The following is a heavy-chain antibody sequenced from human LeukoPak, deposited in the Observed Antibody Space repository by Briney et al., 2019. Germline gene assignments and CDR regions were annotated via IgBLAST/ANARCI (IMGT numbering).Heavy chain of an antibody. J-gene: IGHJ3*02. Sequence: SETLSLTCTVSGGSISSYYWSWIRQPPGKGLEWIGYIYYSGSTNYNPSLKSRVTISVDTSKNQFSLKLSSVIAADTAVYYCARDRGLHTFDIWGQGTMVTVSS. V-gene: IGHV4-59*01. CDR2: IYYSGST. CDR1: GGSISSYY. CDR3: ARDRGLHTFDI.